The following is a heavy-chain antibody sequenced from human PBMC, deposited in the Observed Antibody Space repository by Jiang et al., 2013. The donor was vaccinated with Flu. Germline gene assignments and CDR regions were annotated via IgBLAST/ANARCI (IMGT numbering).Heavy chain of an antibody. CDR3: ARDRYCSGGSCDYYYYGMDV. V-gene: IGHV1-69*01. CDR1: GGTFSSYA. J-gene: IGHJ6*02. Sequence: GAEVKKPGSSVKVSCKASGGTFSSYAISWVRQAPGQGLEWMGGIIPIFGIANYAQKFQGRVTITADESTSTAYMELSSLRSEDTAVYYCARDRYCSGGSCDYYYYGMDVWGQGTTV. CDR2: IIPIFGIA. D-gene: IGHD2-15*01.